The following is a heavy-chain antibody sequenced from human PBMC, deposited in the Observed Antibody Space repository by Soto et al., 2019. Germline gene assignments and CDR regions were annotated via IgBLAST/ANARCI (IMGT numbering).Heavy chain of an antibody. CDR2: IYHSGST. D-gene: IGHD6-6*01. CDR1: GYSISSGYY. CDR3: ERRSIAARFFDY. J-gene: IGHJ5*01. Sequence: SETLSLTCAVSGYSISSGYYWGWIRQPPGKGLEWIGSIYHSGSTYYNPSLKSRVTISVDTSKNQFSLKLSSVTAAETAVYYCERRSIAARFFDYWDHGTLVPLSS. V-gene: IGHV4-38-2*01.